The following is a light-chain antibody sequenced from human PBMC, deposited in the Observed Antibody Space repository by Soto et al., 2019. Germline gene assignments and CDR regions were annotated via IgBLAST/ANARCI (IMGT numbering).Light chain of an antibody. CDR3: QSYDSSLIGSDV. Sequence: QTVVTQPPSVSGAPGQRVTIACTGSSSNIGAGYDVHWYQQLPGTAPKLLIYGNSNRPSGVPDRFSGSKSGTSASLAITGLQAEDEADYYCQSYDSSLIGSDVFGGGPQLTFL. J-gene: IGLJ2*01. CDR1: SSNIGAGYD. CDR2: GNS. V-gene: IGLV1-40*01.